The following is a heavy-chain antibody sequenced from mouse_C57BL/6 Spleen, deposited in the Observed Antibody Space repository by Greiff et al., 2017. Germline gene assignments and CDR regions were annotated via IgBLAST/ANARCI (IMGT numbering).Heavy chain of an antibody. D-gene: IGHD1-1*01. Sequence: VQLQQPGAELVKPGASVKLSCKASGYTFTSYWMQWVKQRPGQGLEWIGEIDPSDSYTNYNQKFKGKATLTVDPSSSTAYMQLSSLTSEDSAVYYCARSPHYYGSSYRYFDYWGQGTTLTVSS. CDR2: IDPSDSYT. J-gene: IGHJ2*01. CDR1: GYTFTSYW. CDR3: ARSPHYYGSSYRYFDY. V-gene: IGHV1-50*01.